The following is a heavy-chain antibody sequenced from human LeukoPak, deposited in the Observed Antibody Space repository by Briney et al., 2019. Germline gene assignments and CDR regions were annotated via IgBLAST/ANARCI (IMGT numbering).Heavy chain of an antibody. V-gene: IGHV1-18*01. D-gene: IGHD2-2*01. J-gene: IGHJ6*02. Sequence: ASVKVSCKASGYTFTSYGISWVRQAPGQGLEWMGWISAYNGNTNYAQKLQGRVTMTTDSSTSTAYMELRSLRSDDTAVYYCARLYCSSTSCYYYYGMDVWGQGTTVTVSS. CDR1: GYTFTSYG. CDR2: ISAYNGNT. CDR3: ARLYCSSTSCYYYYGMDV.